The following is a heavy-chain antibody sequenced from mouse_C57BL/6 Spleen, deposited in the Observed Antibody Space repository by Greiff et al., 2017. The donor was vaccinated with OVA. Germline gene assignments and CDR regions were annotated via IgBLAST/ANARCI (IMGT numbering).Heavy chain of an antibody. J-gene: IGHJ4*01. Sequence: EVKVEESGPGLVKPSQSLSLTCSVTGYSITSGYYWNWIRQFPGNKLEWMGYISYDGSNNYNPSLKNRISITRDTSKNQFFLKLNSVTTEDTATYYCARVREWAMDYWGQGTSVTVSS. CDR2: ISYDGSN. CDR3: ARVREWAMDY. V-gene: IGHV3-6*01. CDR1: GYSITSGYY.